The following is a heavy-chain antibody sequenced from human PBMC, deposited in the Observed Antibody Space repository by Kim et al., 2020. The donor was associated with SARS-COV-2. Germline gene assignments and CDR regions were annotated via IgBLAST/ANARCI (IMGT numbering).Heavy chain of an antibody. V-gene: IGHV1-2*06. Sequence: ASVKVSCKASGYTFTDYYMHWVRQAPGQGLEWIGRINPNSGGTNYAQKFQGRVTMTRDTSISTAYMELSRLRSDDTAVYYCARAAWGSGRGGYYMDVWGKGTTVTVSS. CDR3: ARAAWGSGRGGYYMDV. CDR1: GYTFTDYY. CDR2: INPNSGGT. J-gene: IGHJ6*03. D-gene: IGHD6-19*01.